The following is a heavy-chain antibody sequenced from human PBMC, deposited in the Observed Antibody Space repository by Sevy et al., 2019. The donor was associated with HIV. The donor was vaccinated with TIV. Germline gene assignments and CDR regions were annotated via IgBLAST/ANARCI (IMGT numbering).Heavy chain of an antibody. CDR1: GYSFTSYW. CDR3: ARGRQAAAGVYYFDH. D-gene: IGHD6-13*01. CDR2: ISPGNSDT. J-gene: IGHJ4*02. Sequence: GESLKISCKGSGYSFTSYWIGWVRQMPGKGLEWMGIISPGNSDTRYSPSFQGQVTISADKSISTAYLQWSSLKASDTAMYYCARGRQAAAGVYYFDHWGQGTLVTVSS. V-gene: IGHV5-51*01.